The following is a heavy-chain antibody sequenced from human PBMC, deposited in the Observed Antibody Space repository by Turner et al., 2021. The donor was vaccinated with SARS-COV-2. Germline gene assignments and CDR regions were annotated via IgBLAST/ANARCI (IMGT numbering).Heavy chain of an antibody. J-gene: IGHJ5*02. V-gene: IGHV1-2*04. CDR3: GRAVGFSEFDP. CDR1: GYTFTGYY. CDR2: INPNSGGT. D-gene: IGHD2-15*01. Sequence: HEQLLQSGAEVKKPECSVKVSCEASGYTFTGYYMHWVRQAPVQGFDGMGRINPNSGGTNYAQKFQGWVTMTRDTSNGLAYMELSRLRSDDKAVYYCGRAVGFSEFDPWGQGTLVTVSS.